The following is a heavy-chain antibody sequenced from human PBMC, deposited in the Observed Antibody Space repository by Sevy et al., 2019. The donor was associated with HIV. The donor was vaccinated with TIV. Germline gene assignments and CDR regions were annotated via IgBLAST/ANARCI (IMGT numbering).Heavy chain of an antibody. D-gene: IGHD2-15*01. CDR1: GYIFSTYW. J-gene: IGHJ6*02. V-gene: IGHV5-51*01. CDR2: IYPGDSDT. CDR3: ARHVYCSSDTCYSPGYYYGMDV. Sequence: GESLKISCKGSGYIFSTYWISWVRQMPGKGLEWMGVIYPGDSDTRDSPSFQGQVTISADMSISTAYLQWSSLRASDTAIYYCARHVYCSSDTCYSPGYYYGMDVWGQGTTVTVSS.